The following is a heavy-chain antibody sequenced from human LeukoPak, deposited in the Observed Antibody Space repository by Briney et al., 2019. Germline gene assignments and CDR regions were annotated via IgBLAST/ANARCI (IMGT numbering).Heavy chain of an antibody. D-gene: IGHD3-3*01. CDR1: GGSISSGDYY. CDR3: ARETADFWSGYHHAFDI. V-gene: IGHV4-30-4*08. Sequence: SQTLSLTXTVSGGSISSGDYYWSWIRQPPGKGLEWIGYIYYSGSTYYNPSLKSRVTISVDTSKNQFSLKLSSVTAADTAVYYCARETADFWSGYHHAFDIWGQGTMVTVSS. CDR2: IYYSGST. J-gene: IGHJ3*02.